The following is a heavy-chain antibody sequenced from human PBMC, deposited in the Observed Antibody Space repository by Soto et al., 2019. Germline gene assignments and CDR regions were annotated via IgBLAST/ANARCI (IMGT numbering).Heavy chain of an antibody. Sequence: SETLSLTCTVSGGSISSYYWSWIRQPAGKGLEWIGRIYTSGSTNYNPSLKSRVTMSVDTSKNQFSLKLSSVTAADTAVYYCARVLGYCSSTSCAYHFDYWGQGTLVTVSS. J-gene: IGHJ4*02. D-gene: IGHD2-2*01. CDR1: GGSISSYY. V-gene: IGHV4-4*07. CDR2: IYTSGST. CDR3: ARVLGYCSSTSCAYHFDY.